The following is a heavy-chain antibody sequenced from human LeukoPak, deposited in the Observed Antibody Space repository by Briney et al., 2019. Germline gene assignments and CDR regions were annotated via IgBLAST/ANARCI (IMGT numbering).Heavy chain of an antibody. D-gene: IGHD3-10*01. CDR1: GFTFSSYA. Sequence: PGGSLRLSCAASGFTFSSYAMSWVRQAPGKGLEWVSSVTGSGSDTYLGDSVKGRFTISRDNAKNSLYLQMNSLRAEDTAVYYCARDRGSGSYPDAFDIWGQGTMVTVSS. J-gene: IGHJ3*02. CDR3: ARDRGSGSYPDAFDI. V-gene: IGHV3-21*01. CDR2: VTGSGSDT.